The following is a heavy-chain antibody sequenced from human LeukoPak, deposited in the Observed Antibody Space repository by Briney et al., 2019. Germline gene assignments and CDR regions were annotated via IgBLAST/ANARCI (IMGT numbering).Heavy chain of an antibody. V-gene: IGHV3-48*01. D-gene: IGHD1-26*01. J-gene: IGHJ4*02. CDR3: AKDRREYSGSYYVDY. CDR2: INGGGSPI. Sequence: GGSLRLSCAASEFTFSKDSMNWVRQAPGKGLEWVSYINGGGSPIFYADSVRGRFTISRDNAKNSLYLQMNSLRAEDTAVYYCAKDRREYSGSYYVDYWGQGTLVTVSS. CDR1: EFTFSKDS.